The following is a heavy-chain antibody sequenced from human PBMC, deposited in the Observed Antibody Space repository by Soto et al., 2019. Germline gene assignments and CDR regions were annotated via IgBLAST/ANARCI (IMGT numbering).Heavy chain of an antibody. CDR3: ARGRIWLLWFGESDGVDY. CDR1: GGSFSGYY. Sequence: QVQLQQWGAGLLKPSETLSLTCAVYGGSFSGYYWCWIRQPPGKGLEWIGEINHSGSTNYNPSLKRRVTISVDTSKNQFSLKLSSVTAADTAVYYCARGRIWLLWFGESDGVDYWGQGTLVTVSS. CDR2: INHSGST. J-gene: IGHJ4*02. D-gene: IGHD3-10*01. V-gene: IGHV4-34*01.